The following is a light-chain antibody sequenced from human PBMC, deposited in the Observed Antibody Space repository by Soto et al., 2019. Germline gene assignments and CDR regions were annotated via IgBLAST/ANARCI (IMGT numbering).Light chain of an antibody. CDR2: KAS. V-gene: IGKV1-5*03. J-gene: IGKJ1*01. CDR3: QQYSSYWT. CDR1: QTISSW. Sequence: IQMTQSPSTLSGTVGDRVTITCRASQTISSWLAWYQQKPGKAPKLLIYKASTLKSGVPSRFSGSGSGTEFTLTISSLQPDDFATYYCQQYSSYWTFGQGTKVDIK.